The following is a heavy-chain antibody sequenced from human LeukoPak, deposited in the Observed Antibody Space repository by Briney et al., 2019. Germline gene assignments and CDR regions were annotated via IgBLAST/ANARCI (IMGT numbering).Heavy chain of an antibody. CDR2: INPNNGVT. Sequence: ASVRVSCKASGYTFTGYYMHWVRQVPGQGLGWMGCINPNNGVTNCAQMFQGRVTMTRDTSISTAYMELSRLRSDDTAVYYCARARHYDILTGYYYFQHWGQGTLVTVSS. CDR3: ARARHYDILTGYYYFQH. CDR1: GYTFTGYY. V-gene: IGHV1-2*02. D-gene: IGHD3-9*01. J-gene: IGHJ1*01.